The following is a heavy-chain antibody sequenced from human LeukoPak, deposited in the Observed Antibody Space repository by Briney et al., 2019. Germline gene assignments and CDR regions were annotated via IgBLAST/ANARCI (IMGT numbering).Heavy chain of an antibody. CDR1: DDSISSNRYF. J-gene: IGHJ4*02. V-gene: IGHV4-39*07. D-gene: IGHD1-26*01. CDR3: ARDIDDVGALLDF. Sequence: PSETLSLTCTISDDSISSNRYFWAWIRQPPGKGLEWIANINYSGRTYYNPSLMSRLTISVDTTKRQFSLKMTSVTAADTALYYCARDIDDVGALLDFWGQGSLVTVSS. CDR2: INYSGRT.